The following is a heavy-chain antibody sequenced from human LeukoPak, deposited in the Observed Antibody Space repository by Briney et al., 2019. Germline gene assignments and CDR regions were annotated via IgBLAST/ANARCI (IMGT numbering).Heavy chain of an antibody. CDR1: GDSISSSRYY. CDR3: ARYREYDILTGYYLPFFDY. CDR2: IYNSGSA. J-gene: IGHJ4*02. V-gene: IGHV4-39*01. Sequence: SETLSLTCSVSGDSISSSRYYWGWIRQPPGKGLEWIGSIYNSGSASYNPSLKSRVTISVDTSKNQFSLKLSSVTAADTAVYYCARYREYDILTGYYLPFFDYWGQGTLVTVSS. D-gene: IGHD3-9*01.